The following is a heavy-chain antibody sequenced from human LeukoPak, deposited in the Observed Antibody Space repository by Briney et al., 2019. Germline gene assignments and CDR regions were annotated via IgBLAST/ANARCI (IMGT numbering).Heavy chain of an antibody. CDR2: IYASGST. D-gene: IGHD6-13*01. Sequence: SETLSLTCTVSGGSISSYYWSWIRQPAGKGLEWIGRIYASGSTNYNPSLKSRVTMSVDTSKNQFSLKLISVTAADTAVYYCARSRADIAAAGPASEIDYWGQGTLVTVSS. CDR3: ARSRADIAAAGPASEIDY. CDR1: GGSISSYY. V-gene: IGHV4-4*07. J-gene: IGHJ4*02.